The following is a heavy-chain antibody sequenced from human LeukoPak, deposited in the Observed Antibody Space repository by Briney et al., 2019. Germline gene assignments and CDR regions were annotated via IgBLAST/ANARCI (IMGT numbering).Heavy chain of an antibody. V-gene: IGHV1-69*04. J-gene: IGHJ4*02. CDR3: ARTGPSTVTMDPLDY. Sequence: GASVKVSCKASGGTFTNYAISWVRQAPGQGLEWMGRIIPILGIANYAQKFQGRVTITADKSTSTAYMELSSLRSEDTAVYYCARTGPSTVTMDPLDYWGQGTLVTVSS. CDR2: IIPILGIA. D-gene: IGHD4-17*01. CDR1: GGTFTNYA.